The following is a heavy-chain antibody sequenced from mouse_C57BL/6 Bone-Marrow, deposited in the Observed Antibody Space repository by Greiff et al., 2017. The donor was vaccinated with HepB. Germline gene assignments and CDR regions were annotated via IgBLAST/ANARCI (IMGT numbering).Heavy chain of an antibody. V-gene: IGHV1-72*01. CDR1: GYTFTSYW. J-gene: IGHJ2*01. D-gene: IGHD1-1*01. CDR2: IDPNSGGT. CDR3: ASVYYGSSYVGYFDY. Sequence: QVQLQQPGAELVKPGASVKLSCKASGYTFTSYWMHWVKQRPGRGLEWIGRIDPNSGGTKYNEKFKSKATLTVDKPSSTAYMQLSSLTSDDSAVYYCASVYYGSSYVGYFDYWGQGTTLTVSS.